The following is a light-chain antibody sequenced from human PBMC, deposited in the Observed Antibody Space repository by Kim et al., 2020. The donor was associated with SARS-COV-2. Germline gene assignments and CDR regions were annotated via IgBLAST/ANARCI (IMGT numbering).Light chain of an antibody. V-gene: IGLV1-40*01. CDR3: QSYDTSLSILYV. Sequence: DTIPCTGVSSNIGAGHDVHWYQHLPGTAPKLLIYSNNNRPSGVPARFSGSKSGTSASLAITGLQAEDEADYFCQSYDTSLSILYVFGTGTKVTVL. CDR2: SNN. CDR1: SSNIGAGHD. J-gene: IGLJ1*01.